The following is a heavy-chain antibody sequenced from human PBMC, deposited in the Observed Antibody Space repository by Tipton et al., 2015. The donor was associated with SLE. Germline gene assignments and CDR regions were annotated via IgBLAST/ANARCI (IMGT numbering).Heavy chain of an antibody. V-gene: IGHV4-31*03. Sequence: TLSLTCTVSGGSISSGGYYWSWIRQHPGKGLEWIGYIYYSGSTYYNPSLKSRVTISVDTSKNQFSLKLSSVTAADTAVYYCARERDYSDNHAFDIWGQGIMVTVSS. CDR3: ARERDYSDNHAFDI. CDR1: GGSISSGGYY. CDR2: IYYSGST. J-gene: IGHJ3*02. D-gene: IGHD4-17*01.